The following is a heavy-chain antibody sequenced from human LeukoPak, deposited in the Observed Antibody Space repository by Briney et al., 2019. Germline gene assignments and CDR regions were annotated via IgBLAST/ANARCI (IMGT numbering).Heavy chain of an antibody. Sequence: GGSLRLSCAASGFTLGNYGMTWVRQAPEKGLEWVSSVSISGENTYYADSVKGRFTISRDNAKNSLYLQMNSLRAEDTAVYYCARAHNWKYGTFDYWGQGTLVTVSS. CDR3: ARAHNWKYGTFDY. J-gene: IGHJ4*02. CDR2: VSISGENT. CDR1: GFTLGNYG. D-gene: IGHD1-7*01. V-gene: IGHV3-21*01.